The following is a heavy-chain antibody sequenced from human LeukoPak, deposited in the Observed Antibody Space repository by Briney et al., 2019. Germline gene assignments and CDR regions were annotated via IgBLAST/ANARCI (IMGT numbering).Heavy chain of an antibody. CDR2: IYYSGST. V-gene: IGHV4-31*03. CDR3: ARAQRVGYDYVWGSYRPLFDY. CDR1: GGSISSGGYY. Sequence: PSETLSLTCTVSGGSISSGGYYWSWIRQHPGKGLEWIGYIYYSGSTYYNPSLKSRVTISVDTSKNQFSLKLSSVTAADTAVYYCARAQRVGYDYVWGSYRPLFDYWGQGTLVTVSS. J-gene: IGHJ4*02. D-gene: IGHD3-16*02.